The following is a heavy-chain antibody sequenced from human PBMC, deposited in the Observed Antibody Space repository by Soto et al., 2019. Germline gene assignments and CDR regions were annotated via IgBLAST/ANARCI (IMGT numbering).Heavy chain of an antibody. J-gene: IGHJ6*02. CDR2: ISAYNGNT. V-gene: IGHV1-18*01. D-gene: IGHD6-6*01. CDR3: ARDSEYSSSYYYYYYGMDV. Sequence: ASVKISCKASGYTFTSYGISWVREAPGQGLEWMGWISAYNGNTNYAQKLQGRVTMTTDTSTSTAYMELRSLRSDDTAVYYCARDSEYSSSYYYYYYGMDVWGQGTPVTVS. CDR1: GYTFTSYG.